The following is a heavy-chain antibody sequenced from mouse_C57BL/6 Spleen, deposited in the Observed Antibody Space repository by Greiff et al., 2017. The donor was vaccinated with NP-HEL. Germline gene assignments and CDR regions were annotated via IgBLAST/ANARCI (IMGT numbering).Heavy chain of an antibody. D-gene: IGHD2-12*01. Sequence: EVQLQESGGDLVKPGGSLKLSCAASGFTFSSYGMSWVRQTPDKRLEWVATISSGGSYTYYPDSVKGRFTISRDNAKNTLYLQMSSLKSEDTAMYYCARQRDVTDYAMDYWGQGTSVTVSS. V-gene: IGHV5-6*01. CDR1: GFTFSSYG. J-gene: IGHJ4*01. CDR2: ISSGGSYT. CDR3: ARQRDVTDYAMDY.